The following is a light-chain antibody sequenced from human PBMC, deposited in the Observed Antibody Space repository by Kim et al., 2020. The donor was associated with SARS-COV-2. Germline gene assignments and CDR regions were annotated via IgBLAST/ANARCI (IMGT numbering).Light chain of an antibody. Sequence: QRVTISCTGTSSNIGAGYDVHWYQQLPGKAPKLLIYANFNRPSGVPDRFSGSKSATSASLAITGLQVEDEADYYCQSYDSSLSGYVFGTGTKVTVL. J-gene: IGLJ1*01. CDR3: QSYDSSLSGYV. CDR1: SSNIGAGYD. V-gene: IGLV1-40*01. CDR2: ANF.